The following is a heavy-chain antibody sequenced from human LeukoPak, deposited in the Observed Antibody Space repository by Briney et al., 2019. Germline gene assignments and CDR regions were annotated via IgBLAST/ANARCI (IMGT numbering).Heavy chain of an antibody. D-gene: IGHD2-21*02. CDR1: GYTFTSYD. Sequence: GASVKVSCKASGYTFTSYDINWVRQATGQGHEWMGWMNPNSGNTGYSQKSQGRLTMSSETFIRTAYMELSSPRSEDTAVYYCARGGAYCGGDCYPYSDYWGQGTLVTVSS. CDR2: MNPNSGNT. CDR3: ARGGAYCGGDCYPYSDY. V-gene: IGHV1-8*01. J-gene: IGHJ4*02.